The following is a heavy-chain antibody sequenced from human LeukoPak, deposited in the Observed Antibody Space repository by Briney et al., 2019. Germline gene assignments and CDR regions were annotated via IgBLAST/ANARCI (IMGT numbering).Heavy chain of an antibody. Sequence: SETLSLTCAVYGGSFSGYYWSWIRQPPGKGLEWIGEINHSGSTNYNPSLKSRVTISVDTSKNQFSLKLSSVTAADTAVYYCAGGGGYCSSTSCSNFDYWGQGTLVTVSS. CDR2: INHSGST. CDR3: AGGGGYCSSTSCSNFDY. D-gene: IGHD2-2*01. CDR1: GGSFSGYY. J-gene: IGHJ4*02. V-gene: IGHV4-34*01.